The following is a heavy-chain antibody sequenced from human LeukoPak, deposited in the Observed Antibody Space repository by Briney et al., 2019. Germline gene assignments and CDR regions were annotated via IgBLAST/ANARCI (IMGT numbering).Heavy chain of an antibody. CDR2: IRGSGDST. CDR3: ATDGAGFDT. V-gene: IGHV3-23*01. CDR1: GFRFSTHV. Sequence: GGSLRLSCAASGFRFSTHVMSWVRQAPGKGLEWVSAIRGSGDSTFYADSVKGRFTISRDNAKKSLYLEMNNLRAEDTAVYYCATDGAGFDTWGQGVLVTVSS. J-gene: IGHJ5*02.